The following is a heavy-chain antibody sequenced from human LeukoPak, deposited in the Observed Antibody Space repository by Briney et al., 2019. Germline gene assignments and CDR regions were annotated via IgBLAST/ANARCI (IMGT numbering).Heavy chain of an antibody. J-gene: IGHJ4*02. D-gene: IGHD6-13*01. Sequence: TGGSLRLSCAASGFTFSSYSMNSVRQAPGKGLEWVSYISSSSNTIYYADSVKGRFTISRDNSENTVYLQMNSLRAEDTAMYYCARGWSGYDYWGQGTLVTVSS. CDR2: ISSSSNTI. V-gene: IGHV3-48*01. CDR3: ARGWSGYDY. CDR1: GFTFSSYS.